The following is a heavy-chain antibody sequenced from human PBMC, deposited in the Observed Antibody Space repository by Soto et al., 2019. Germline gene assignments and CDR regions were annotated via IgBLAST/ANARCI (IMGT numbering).Heavy chain of an antibody. V-gene: IGHV6-1*01. Sequence: QVQLQQSGPGLVKPSQTLSLTCAIFGDSVSSNSAAWNWIRQSPSRGLEWLGRTYYRSKWYNDYAVSVKSRITINPDTSKNQFSLQLNSVTPEDTAVYYCAREALWFGELGYYYGMDVWGKGTTVTVSS. J-gene: IGHJ6*04. CDR1: GDSVSSNSAA. CDR2: TYYRSKWYN. D-gene: IGHD3-10*01. CDR3: AREALWFGELGYYYGMDV.